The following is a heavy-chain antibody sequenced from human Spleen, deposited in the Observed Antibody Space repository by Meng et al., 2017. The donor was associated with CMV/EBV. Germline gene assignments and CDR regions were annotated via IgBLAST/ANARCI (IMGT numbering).Heavy chain of an antibody. Sequence: GGSLRLSCTASGFTFGDYAMSWVRQAPGKGLEWVGFIRSKAYGGTTEYAASVKGRFTISRDDSKSIAYLQMNSLKTEDTAVYYCTREAPYPLIYSSSWYGDYWGQGTLVTVSS. CDR2: IRSKAYGGTT. J-gene: IGHJ4*02. CDR3: TREAPYPLIYSSSWYGDY. CDR1: GFTFGDYA. D-gene: IGHD6-13*01. V-gene: IGHV3-49*04.